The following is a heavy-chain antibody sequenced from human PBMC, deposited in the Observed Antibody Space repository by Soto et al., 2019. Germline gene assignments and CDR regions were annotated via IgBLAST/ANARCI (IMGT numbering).Heavy chain of an antibody. V-gene: IGHV3-30-3*01. J-gene: IGHJ4*02. Sequence: GGSLRLSCAASGFTFSSYAMHWVRQAPGKGLEWVAVISYDGSNKYYADSVKGRFTISRDNSKNTLYLQMNSLRAEDTAVYYCARDPGYFEQWLVPFSFDYWGQGTLVTVSS. CDR1: GFTFSSYA. CDR2: ISYDGSNK. CDR3: ARDPGYFEQWLVPFSFDY. D-gene: IGHD6-19*01.